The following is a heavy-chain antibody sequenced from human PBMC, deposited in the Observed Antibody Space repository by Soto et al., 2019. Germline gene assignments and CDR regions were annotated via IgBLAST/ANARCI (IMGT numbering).Heavy chain of an antibody. CDR2: IYYSGST. Sequence: PSETLSLTCTVSGGSISSYYWSWIRQPPGKGLEWIGYIYYSGSTYYNPSLKSRLTISVDTSKNQFSLKLSSVTAADTAVYYCARVRGVTYFDYWGQGTLVTVSS. V-gene: IGHV4-30-4*01. D-gene: IGHD3-10*01. CDR1: GGSISSYY. J-gene: IGHJ4*02. CDR3: ARVRGVTYFDY.